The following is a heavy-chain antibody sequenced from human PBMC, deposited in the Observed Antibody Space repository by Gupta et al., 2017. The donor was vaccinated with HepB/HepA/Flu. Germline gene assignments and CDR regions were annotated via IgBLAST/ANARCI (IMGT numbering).Heavy chain of an antibody. D-gene: IGHD2-15*01. CDR1: GFTFNKAW. CDR2: IKSKTDGGTA. J-gene: IGHJ4*02. CDR3: NTGKCVDGNCSDY. V-gene: IGHV3-15*01. Sequence: EVQLVESGGGLVKPGGSLRLACAASGFTFNKAWMSWVRQAPGKGLEWVGRIKSKTDGGTADYAAPVKGRFIISRDDSENKLYLQMNRLNNEDTAVYYCNTGKCVDGNCSDYWGQGTLVTVSS.